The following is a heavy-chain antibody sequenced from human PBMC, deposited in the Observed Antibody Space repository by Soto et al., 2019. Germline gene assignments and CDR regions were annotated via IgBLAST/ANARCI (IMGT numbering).Heavy chain of an antibody. CDR1: GYTFTDSH. J-gene: IGHJ4*02. Sequence: QVPLVQSGTEVKKPGASVKVSCKASGYTFTDSHIHWVRQASGQGLEWLGWINPKTGDTNYPQKFQGRITMTRDTSMSTAYMELTNLTSDDTAVYYCERDPPRYFTSSPEGAGLWGQGTLVTVSS. V-gene: IGHV1-2*02. CDR3: ERDPPRYFTSSPEGAGL. D-gene: IGHD2-21*01. CDR2: INPKTGDT.